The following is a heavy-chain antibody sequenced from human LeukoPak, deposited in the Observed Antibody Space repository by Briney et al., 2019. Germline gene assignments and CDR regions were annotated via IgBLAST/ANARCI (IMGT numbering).Heavy chain of an antibody. V-gene: IGHV4-34*01. CDR1: GGSFSGYY. J-gene: IGHJ3*02. Sequence: PSETLSLTCAVYGGSFSGYYWSWIRQPPGKGLEWIGEINHSGSTNYNPSLKSRVTISVDTSKNQFSLKLSFVTAADTAVYYCASGHTDAFDIWGQGTMVTVSS. CDR3: ASGHTDAFDI. D-gene: IGHD2-2*02. CDR2: INHSGST.